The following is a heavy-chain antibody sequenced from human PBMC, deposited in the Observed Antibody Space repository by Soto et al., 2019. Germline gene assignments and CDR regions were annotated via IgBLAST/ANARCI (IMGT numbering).Heavy chain of an antibody. D-gene: IGHD6-13*01. J-gene: IGHJ4*02. CDR2: IDWDDDK. V-gene: IGHV2-70*01. CDR1: GFSPSTSGMC. Sequence: SGPTLVNPTQTLTLTCTFSGFSPSTSGMCVSWIRQPPGKALEWLALIDWDDDKYYSTSLKTRLTISKDTSKNQVVLTMTNMDPVDTATYYCARILDSSSWYKLEYYFDYWGQGTLVTVSS. CDR3: ARILDSSSWYKLEYYFDY.